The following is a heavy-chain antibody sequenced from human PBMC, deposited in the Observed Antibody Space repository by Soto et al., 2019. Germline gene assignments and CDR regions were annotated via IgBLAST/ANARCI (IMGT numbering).Heavy chain of an antibody. V-gene: IGHV3-23*01. D-gene: IGHD3-3*01. CDR2: ISGSGGST. Sequence: PGGSLRLSCAASGFTFSSYAMSWVRQAPGKGLEWVSAISGSGGSTYYADSVKGRFTISRDNSKNTLYLQMNSLRAEDTAVYYCAKDTSYYDFWSGSSNWFDPWGQGTLVTVSS. J-gene: IGHJ5*02. CDR1: GFTFSSYA. CDR3: AKDTSYYDFWSGSSNWFDP.